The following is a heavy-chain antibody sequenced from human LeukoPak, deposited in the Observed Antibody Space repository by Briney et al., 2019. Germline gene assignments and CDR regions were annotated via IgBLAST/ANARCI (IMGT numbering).Heavy chain of an antibody. D-gene: IGHD2/OR15-2a*01. CDR3: ARDLVTFSLFDY. Sequence: GGSLRLSCAASGFTFSSYRMHWVRQAPGKGLVWVSRINSDGGSTSYADSVKGRFTISRDNAKNTLYLQMNSLRAKDTAVYYCARDLVTFSLFDYWGQGTPVTVSS. CDR2: INSDGGST. CDR1: GFTFSSYR. J-gene: IGHJ4*02. V-gene: IGHV3-74*01.